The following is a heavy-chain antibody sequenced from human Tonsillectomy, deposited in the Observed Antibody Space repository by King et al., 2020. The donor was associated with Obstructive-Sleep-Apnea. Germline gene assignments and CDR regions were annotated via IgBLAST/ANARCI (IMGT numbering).Heavy chain of an antibody. CDR3: ATYSGYDSPDIEYYYYYGMDV. J-gene: IGHJ6*02. CDR2: IYPGDSDT. Sequence: VQLVESGAEVKKPGESLKISCKGSGYIFTSYWIGWVRQMPGKGLEWMGIIYPGDSDTRYSPSFQGQVTISADKSISTAYLQWSSLKASDTAMYYCATYSGYDSPDIEYYYYYGMDVWGQGTTVTVSS. V-gene: IGHV5-51*01. D-gene: IGHD5-12*01. CDR1: GYIFTSYW.